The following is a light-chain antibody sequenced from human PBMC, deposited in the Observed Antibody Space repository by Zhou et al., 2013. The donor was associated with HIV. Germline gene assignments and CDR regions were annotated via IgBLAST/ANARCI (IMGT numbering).Light chain of an antibody. J-gene: IGKJ1*01. CDR1: QSIIRY. CDR3: QQSYSTSRGTWT. Sequence: DIQMTQSPSSLSASVGDRVTITCRASQSIIRYLNWYQQKPGKAPKLLIYAASSLQSGVPSRFSGSGSGTHFTLTISSLQPEDFATYYCQQSYSTSRGTWTFGQGTKVEIK. V-gene: IGKV1-39*01. CDR2: AAS.